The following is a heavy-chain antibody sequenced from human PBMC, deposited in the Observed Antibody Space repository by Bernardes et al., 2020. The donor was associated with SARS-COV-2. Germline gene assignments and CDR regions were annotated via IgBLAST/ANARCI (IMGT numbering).Heavy chain of an antibody. V-gene: IGHV3-15*07. J-gene: IGHJ4*02. CDR1: GFTVSYAG. CDR3: TTGGGTFHSSGLPFDY. CDR2: VKSKTDGGTT. D-gene: IGHD3-22*01. Sequence: GGSLRLSCAASGFTVSYAGMKWVRQAPGKGLECVGRVKSKTDGGTTDYAAPVNGRFTIARHDSENTVYLEMNSLKAEDTAVYYCTTGGGTFHSSGLPFDYWGQETLVTVAS.